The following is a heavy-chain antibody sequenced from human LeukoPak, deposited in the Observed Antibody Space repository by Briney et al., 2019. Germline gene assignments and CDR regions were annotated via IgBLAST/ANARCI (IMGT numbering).Heavy chain of an antibody. V-gene: IGHV3-48*01. Sequence: GGSLRLSCAASGFTFSSYSMNWVRQAPGKGLEWVSYISSSSSTIYYADSVKGRFTISRDNSKNTLYLQMNSLRAEDTAVYYCARDATNYYDSSGYQPSSYYYYYMDVWGKGTTVTISS. CDR1: GFTFSSYS. J-gene: IGHJ6*03. CDR3: ARDATNYYDSSGYQPSSYYYYYMDV. CDR2: ISSSSSTI. D-gene: IGHD3-22*01.